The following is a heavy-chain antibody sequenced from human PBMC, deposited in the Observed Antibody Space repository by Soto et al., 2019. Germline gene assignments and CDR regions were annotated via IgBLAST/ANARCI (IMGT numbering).Heavy chain of an antibody. J-gene: IGHJ4*02. D-gene: IGHD2-8*01. CDR3: ARNGVFSMDS. V-gene: IGHV4-4*02. CDR2: CLHTGST. CDR1: GGSVSNDNW. Sequence: QVQLQESGPGLVEPSETLSLNCAVSGGSVSNDNWWSWVRQPPGKGLEWIGECLHTGSTTYNPSLNSRVTISADKSRNQVSLKLTSVTATDTAIYYCARNGVFSMDSWGQGIMVTVSS.